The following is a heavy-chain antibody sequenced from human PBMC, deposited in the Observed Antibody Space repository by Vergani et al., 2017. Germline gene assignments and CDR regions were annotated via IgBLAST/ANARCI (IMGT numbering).Heavy chain of an antibody. J-gene: IGHJ6*03. CDR2: ISYDGSNK. Sequence: QVQLVESGGGVVQPGRSLRLSCAASGFTFSSYGMHWVRQAPGKGLEGVAVISYDGSNKYYADSVKGRFTISRDNSKNTLYLQMNSLRAEDTAVYYCAKDGAARLHYYYYMDVWGKGTTVTVSS. CDR3: AKDGAARLHYYYYMDV. CDR1: GFTFSSYG. D-gene: IGHD6-6*01. V-gene: IGHV3-30*18.